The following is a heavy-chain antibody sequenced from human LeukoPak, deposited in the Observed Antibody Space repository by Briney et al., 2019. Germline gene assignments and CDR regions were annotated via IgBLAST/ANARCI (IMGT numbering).Heavy chain of an antibody. CDR2: INPSGGST. D-gene: IGHD1-26*01. V-gene: IGHV1-46*01. J-gene: IGHJ4*02. CDR1: GYTFTSYY. CDR3: ARDGRGESCFDY. Sequence: ASVKVSCKASGYTFTSYYMHWVRHAPGQGLEWMGIINPSGGSTSYAQKFQGRVTMTRDMSTSTVYMELSSLRSEDTAVYYCARDGRGESCFDYWGQGTLVTVSS.